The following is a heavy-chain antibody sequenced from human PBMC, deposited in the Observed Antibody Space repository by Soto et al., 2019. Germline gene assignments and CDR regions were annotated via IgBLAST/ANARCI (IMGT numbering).Heavy chain of an antibody. J-gene: IGHJ6*02. V-gene: IGHV1-69*06. CDR1: GGTFNNYA. Sequence: SVKVSCKASGGTFNNYAISWVRQAPGQGLEWMGGIVPIFGTASYAQKFQGRVTITADKSTSTAYMDLSSLRSEDTAVYYCARDYYDSTGHAKFYYYGLDVWGQGTTVTVSS. D-gene: IGHD3-22*01. CDR2: IVPIFGTA. CDR3: ARDYYDSTGHAKFYYYGLDV.